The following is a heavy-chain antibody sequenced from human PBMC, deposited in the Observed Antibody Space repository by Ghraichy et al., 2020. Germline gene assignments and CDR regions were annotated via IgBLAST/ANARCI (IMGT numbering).Heavy chain of an antibody. Sequence: GESLNISCAASGFTVSSNYMSWVRQAPGKGLEWVSVIYSGGSTYYADSVKGRFTISRDNSKNTLYLQMNSLRAEDTAVYYCARERWGSLDYWGQGTLVTVSS. CDR2: IYSGGST. CDR1: GFTVSSNY. V-gene: IGHV3-53*01. J-gene: IGHJ4*02. CDR3: ARERWGSLDY. D-gene: IGHD3-16*01.